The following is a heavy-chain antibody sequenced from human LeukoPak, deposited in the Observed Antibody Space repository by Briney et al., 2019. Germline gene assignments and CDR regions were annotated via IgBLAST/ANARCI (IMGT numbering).Heavy chain of an antibody. Sequence: SETLSLTCTVSGGSISDYYLNWIRQPPGKGLEWIGYIYYSGSTNYNPSLKSRVTISVDMSKNQFSLKLNSVTAADTAIYYCARGYGYFDYWGQGTLVTVSS. V-gene: IGHV4-59*08. CDR1: GGSISDYY. D-gene: IGHD5-18*01. CDR3: ARGYGYFDY. CDR2: IYYSGST. J-gene: IGHJ4*02.